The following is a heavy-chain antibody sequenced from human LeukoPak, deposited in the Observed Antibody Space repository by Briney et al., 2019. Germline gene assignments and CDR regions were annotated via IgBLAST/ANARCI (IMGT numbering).Heavy chain of an antibody. V-gene: IGHV3-43D*03. D-gene: IGHD3-9*01. CDR2: ISWDGGST. J-gene: IGHJ4*02. CDR3: AKDYGYDILTGSMYFDY. Sequence: PGGSLRLSCAASGFTFDDYAMHWVRQAPGKGLEWVSLISWDGGSTYYADSVKGRFTISRDNSKNSLYLQMNSLRAEDMALYYCAKDYGYDILTGSMYFDYWGQGTLVTVSS. CDR1: GFTFDDYA.